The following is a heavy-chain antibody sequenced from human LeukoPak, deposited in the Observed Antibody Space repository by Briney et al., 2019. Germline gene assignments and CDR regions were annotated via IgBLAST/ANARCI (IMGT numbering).Heavy chain of an antibody. V-gene: IGHV1-18*01. D-gene: IGHD2-2*01. CDR2: ISAYNGNT. J-gene: IGHJ4*02. Sequence: ASVKVSCKASGYTFTNYGISWVRQAPGQGLEWMGWISAYNGNTNYAHQLQGRVTMTTDASTRTAYMELRSLRSDDTAVYYCATSGVVVPAAYFDYWGQGTLVTVSS. CDR1: GYTFTNYG. CDR3: ATSGVVVPAAYFDY.